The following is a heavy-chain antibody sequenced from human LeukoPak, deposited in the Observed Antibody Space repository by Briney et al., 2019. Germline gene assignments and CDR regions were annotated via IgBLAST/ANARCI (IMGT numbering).Heavy chain of an antibody. CDR2: ISGNGGST. CDR1: GFTFSSYA. CDR3: AKEGRNSYGED. Sequence: GGSLRLSCAASGFTFSSYAMSWVRQAPGKGLEWVSAISGNGGSTYYADSVKGRSTISRDNSKNTLYLQMNSLRAEDTAVYFCAKEGRNSYGEDWGQGTLVTVSS. J-gene: IGHJ4*02. V-gene: IGHV3-23*01. D-gene: IGHD5-18*01.